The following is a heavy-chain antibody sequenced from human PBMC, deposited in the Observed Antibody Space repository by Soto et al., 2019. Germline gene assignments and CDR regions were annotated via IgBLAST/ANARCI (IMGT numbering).Heavy chain of an antibody. V-gene: IGHV1-69*01. CDR2: IIPIFGTA. J-gene: IGHJ6*02. D-gene: IGHD1-26*01. Sequence: QVQLVQSGAEVKKPGSSVKVSCKASGGTFSSYAISWVRQAPGQGLEWMGGIIPIFGTANYAQKFQGRVTITADESTSTAYMELSSLRSEDTAVYYCARDVGIVGPPSYYYYYGMDVWGQGTTVTVS. CDR3: ARDVGIVGPPSYYYYYGMDV. CDR1: GGTFSSYA.